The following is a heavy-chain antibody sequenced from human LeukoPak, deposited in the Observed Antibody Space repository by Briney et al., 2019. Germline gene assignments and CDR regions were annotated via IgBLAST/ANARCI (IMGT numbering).Heavy chain of an antibody. CDR1: GYTFTCYY. Sequence: ASVKVSCKASGYTFTCYYMHWVRQAPGQGLEWVGWINPNSGGTNYAQKLQGRVTMTTDTSTSTAYMELRSLRSDDTAVYYCARDRSQTTVGNWFDPWGQGTLVTVSS. D-gene: IGHD4-23*01. V-gene: IGHV1-2*02. J-gene: IGHJ5*02. CDR3: ARDRSQTTVGNWFDP. CDR2: INPNSGGT.